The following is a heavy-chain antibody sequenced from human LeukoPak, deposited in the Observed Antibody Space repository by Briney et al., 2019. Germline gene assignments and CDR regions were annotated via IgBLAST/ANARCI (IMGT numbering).Heavy chain of an antibody. CDR1: GGSISSYF. Sequence: SETLSLTCSVSGGSISSYFWSWLRQPAGKGLEWIGRIHTRGGTEYNPSLKSRVTMSVDTSKNQFSLKLISVTAADTAVYFCARDDNSEYSDDAFDIWGQGTLVTVSS. V-gene: IGHV4-4*07. J-gene: IGHJ3*02. CDR2: IHTRGGT. D-gene: IGHD1-26*01. CDR3: ARDDNSEYSDDAFDI.